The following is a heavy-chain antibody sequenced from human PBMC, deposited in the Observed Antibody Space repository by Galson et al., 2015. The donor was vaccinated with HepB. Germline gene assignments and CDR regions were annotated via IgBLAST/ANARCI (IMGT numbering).Heavy chain of an antibody. J-gene: IGHJ4*02. V-gene: IGHV4-34*01. CDR1: GGSFSGYY. Sequence: SETLSLTCAVYGGSFSGYYWSWIRQPPGKGLEWIGEINHSGSTNYNPSLKSRVTISVDTSKNQFSLKLSSVTAADTAVYYCARGLIIIPAAENWGQGTLVTVSS. CDR2: INHSGST. CDR3: ARGLIIIPAAEN. D-gene: IGHD2-2*01.